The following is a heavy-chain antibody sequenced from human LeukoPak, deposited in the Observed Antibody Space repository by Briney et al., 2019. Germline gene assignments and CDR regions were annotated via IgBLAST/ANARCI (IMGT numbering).Heavy chain of an antibody. V-gene: IGHV1-2*02. J-gene: IGHJ4*02. CDR2: INPNSGGT. CDR1: GYTFTGYY. CDR3: ARTQVGATNRYAGYFDY. D-gene: IGHD1-26*01. Sequence: ASVKVSCKASGYTFTGYYMHWVRQAPGQGLEWMGWINPNSGGTNYAQKFQGRVTMTRDTSISTAYMELSRLRSDDTAVYYCARTQVGATNRYAGYFDYWGQGTLVTVSS.